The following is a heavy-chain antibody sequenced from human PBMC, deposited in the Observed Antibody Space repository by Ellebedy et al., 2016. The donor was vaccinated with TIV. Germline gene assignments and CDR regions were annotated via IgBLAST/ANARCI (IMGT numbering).Heavy chain of an antibody. J-gene: IGHJ4*02. CDR3: ADLVGNFDY. Sequence: GESLKISCAASGFTFSDYWMSWVRQAPGKGLEWVANIKKDGSEKYYVDSVKGRFTISRDNAKDTLYLQMNSLRAEDTAVYYCADLVGNFDYWGQGTLVTVSS. CDR2: IKKDGSEK. V-gene: IGHV3-7*01. D-gene: IGHD1-26*01. CDR1: GFTFSDYW.